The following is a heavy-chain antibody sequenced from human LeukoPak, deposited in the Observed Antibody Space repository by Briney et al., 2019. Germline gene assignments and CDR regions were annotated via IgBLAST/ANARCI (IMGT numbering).Heavy chain of an antibody. D-gene: IGHD5-24*01. Sequence: AGGSLRLSCAASGFTFSSYWMSWVRQAPGKGLEWVANIKQDGSEKYYVDSVKGRFTISRDNAKNSLYLQMNSLRAEDTAVYYCTPQGDGYNSPFDYWGQGTLVTVSS. CDR1: GFTFSSYW. J-gene: IGHJ4*02. V-gene: IGHV3-7*01. CDR2: IKQDGSEK. CDR3: TPQGDGYNSPFDY.